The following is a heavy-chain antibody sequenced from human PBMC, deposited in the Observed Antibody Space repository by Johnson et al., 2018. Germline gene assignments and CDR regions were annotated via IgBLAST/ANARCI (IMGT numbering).Heavy chain of an antibody. D-gene: IGHD3-16*01. CDR2: IIPIFGTA. Sequence: QVQLVESGAEVKKPGSSVKVSCKASGGTFSSYAISWVRQAPGQGLEWMGGIIPIFGTANYAQKFQGRVTITADVSTGRAYMELSSRRSEDTAVYYCARSELGAGYYYYGGMDVWGQGTTVTVS. CDR3: ARSELGAGYYYYGGMDV. J-gene: IGHJ6*02. CDR1: GGTFSSYA. V-gene: IGHV1-69*01.